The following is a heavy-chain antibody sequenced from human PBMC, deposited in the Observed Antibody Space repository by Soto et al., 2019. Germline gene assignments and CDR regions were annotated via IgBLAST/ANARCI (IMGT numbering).Heavy chain of an antibody. D-gene: IGHD3-10*01. CDR2: ISAHNGNT. V-gene: IGHV1-18*01. Sequence: QVHLVQSGAEVKKPGASVKVSCKGSGYAFTTYGITWVRQAPGQGLEWMGWISAHNGNTNYAQKLQGRVTVPRDTSTRTDYLELRSQRSDDTAVYYCARGRYGEYWGQGALVTVSS. J-gene: IGHJ4*02. CDR1: GYAFTTYG. CDR3: ARGRYGEY.